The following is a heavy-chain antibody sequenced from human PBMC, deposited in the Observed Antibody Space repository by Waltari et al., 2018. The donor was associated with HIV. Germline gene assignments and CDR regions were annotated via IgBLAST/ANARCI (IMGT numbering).Heavy chain of an antibody. CDR3: ATPAAKGTWFDS. Sequence: QVQLVQSGDEVRKSGSSVKVSCKASGVTANTFTINWVRQAPGQGLEWVGVLGWMGRSPPLLGAPAYAQKLKGRLTLSADTATNTAFLQLSSLRSDDTAVYYCATPAAKGTWFDSWGQGSQIIVSS. CDR2: SPPLLGAP. V-gene: IGHV1-69*08. CDR1: GVTANTFT. D-gene: IGHD2-2*01. J-gene: IGHJ5*01.